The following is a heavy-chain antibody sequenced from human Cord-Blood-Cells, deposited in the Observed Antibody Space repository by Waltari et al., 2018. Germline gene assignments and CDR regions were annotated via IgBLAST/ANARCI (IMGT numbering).Heavy chain of an antibody. CDR2: INHSGST. D-gene: IGHD3-3*01. CDR3: ARGRSGYYYPDY. J-gene: IGHJ4*02. Sequence: QVQLQQCGAGLMKPSETLSLTCAVYGGSFSGYSRSGIRQPPGKGLEWIGEINHSGSTNYNPSRKSRVTISVDTSKNQFSLKLSSVTAADTAVYYCARGRSGYYYPDYWGQGTLVTVSS. CDR1: GGSFSGYS. V-gene: IGHV4-34*01.